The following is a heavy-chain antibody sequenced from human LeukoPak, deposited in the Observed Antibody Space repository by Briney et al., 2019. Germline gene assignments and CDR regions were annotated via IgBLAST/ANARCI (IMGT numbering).Heavy chain of an antibody. V-gene: IGHV5-51*01. J-gene: IGHJ2*01. Sequence: GESPHLSCMGSGYSFTTYWIGWVRQMPGKGLEWMGIINPVDSDTRYSPSFQGQATISADHPIRTAYPQWTGLKASDTAMYYCARHRGSDKQWLPRGCYLDLWGRGALISVSS. CDR3: ARHRGSDKQWLPRGCYLDL. CDR2: INPVDSDT. CDR1: GYSFTTYW. D-gene: IGHD6-19*01.